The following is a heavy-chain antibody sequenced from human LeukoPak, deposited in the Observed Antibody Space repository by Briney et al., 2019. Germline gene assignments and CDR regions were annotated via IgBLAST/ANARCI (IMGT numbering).Heavy chain of an antibody. CDR1: GGSFSGYY. CDR2: INHSGST. V-gene: IGHV4-34*01. J-gene: IGHJ4*02. CDR3: ARGSAGYCSSTSCYSDY. Sequence: SETLSLTCAVYGGSFSGYYWSWIRQPPGKGLEWIGEINHSGSTNYNPSLKSRVTISVDTSKNQFSLKLSSVTAADTAVYYCARGSAGYCSSTSCYSDYWGQGTLVTVSS. D-gene: IGHD2-2*01.